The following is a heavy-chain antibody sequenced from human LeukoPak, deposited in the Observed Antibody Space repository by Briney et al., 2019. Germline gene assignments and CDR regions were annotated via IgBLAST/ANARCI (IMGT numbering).Heavy chain of an antibody. D-gene: IGHD1-26*01. Sequence: GGSLRLSCAASGFTFSSYSMNWVRQAPGKGLEWVSYISSSSSTIYYADSAKGRFTISRDNAKNSLYLQMNSLRAEDTAVYYCARTDSYSNSVDAFDIRGQGTMVTVSS. V-gene: IGHV3-48*01. J-gene: IGHJ3*02. CDR1: GFTFSSYS. CDR2: ISSSSSTI. CDR3: ARTDSYSNSVDAFDI.